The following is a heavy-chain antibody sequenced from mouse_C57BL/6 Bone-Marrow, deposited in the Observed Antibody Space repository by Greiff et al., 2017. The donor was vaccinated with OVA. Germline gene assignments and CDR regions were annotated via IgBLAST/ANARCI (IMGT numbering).Heavy chain of an antibody. Sequence: QVTLKESGPGILQSSQTLSLTCSFSGFSLSTSGMGVSWIRQPSGKGLEWLAHIYWDDDKPYNPSLKSRLTISKDTSRNQVFLKITSVDTADTATYYCARGWLPPWFAYWGQGTLVTVSA. CDR2: IYWDDDK. V-gene: IGHV8-12*01. CDR3: ARGWLPPWFAY. J-gene: IGHJ3*01. D-gene: IGHD2-3*01. CDR1: GFSLSTSGMG.